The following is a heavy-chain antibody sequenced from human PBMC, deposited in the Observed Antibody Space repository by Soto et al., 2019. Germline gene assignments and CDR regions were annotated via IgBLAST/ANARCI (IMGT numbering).Heavy chain of an antibody. CDR1: GFTFSSYS. D-gene: IGHD6-13*01. V-gene: IGHV3-21*01. J-gene: IGHJ3*02. Sequence: GGSLRLSCAASGFTFSSYSMNWVRQAPGKGLEWVSSISSSSSYIYYADSVKGRFTISRDNAKNSLYLQMNSLRAEDTAVYYWVGDVGGSSRFSPCDIRGQRSMVSGSS. CDR3: VGDVGGSSRFSPCDI. CDR2: ISSSSSYI.